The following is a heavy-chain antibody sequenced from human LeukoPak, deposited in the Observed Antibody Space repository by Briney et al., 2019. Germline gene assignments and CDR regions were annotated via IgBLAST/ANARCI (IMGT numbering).Heavy chain of an antibody. CDR1: GFTFSNYV. D-gene: IGHD3-3*01. CDR3: AKDRDFWSGYYTASDY. Sequence: GGSLRLSCAASGFTFSNYVMSWVRQAPGKGLECVSVISSSGDSTYYADSVKGRFAISRDNSKNTLYPQMSSLRAEDTAVYYCAKDRDFWSGYYTASDYWGQGSLVTVSS. CDR2: ISSSGDST. J-gene: IGHJ4*02. V-gene: IGHV3-23*01.